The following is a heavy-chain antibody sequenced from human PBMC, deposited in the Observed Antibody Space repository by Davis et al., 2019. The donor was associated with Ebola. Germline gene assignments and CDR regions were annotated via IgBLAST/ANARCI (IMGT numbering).Heavy chain of an antibody. V-gene: IGHV4-59*01. Sequence: MPSETLSLTCAVYGGSFSGYYWSWIRQPPGKGLEWIGYIYYSGSNNYNPSLKSRVTISVDTSKNQFSLKPSSVTAADTAVYYCARVSTTVTTAWFDPWGQGTLVTVSS. CDR2: IYYSGSN. CDR3: ARVSTTVTTAWFDP. D-gene: IGHD4-17*01. J-gene: IGHJ5*02. CDR1: GGSFSGYY.